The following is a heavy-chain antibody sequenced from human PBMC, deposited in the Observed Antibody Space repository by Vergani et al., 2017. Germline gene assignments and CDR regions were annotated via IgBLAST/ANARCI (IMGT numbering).Heavy chain of an antibody. CDR3: ARGWLPAAQRGFQH. D-gene: IGHD2-2*01. CDR2: INHSGST. Sequence: QVQLQQWGAGLLKPSETLSLTCAVYGGSFSGYYWSWIRQPPGKGLEWIGEINHSGSTNYNPSLKRRVTISVDTSKNQFSLKLSSVTAADTAVYYCARGWLPAAQRGFQHWGQGTLVTVSS. CDR1: GGSFSGYY. V-gene: IGHV4-34*01. J-gene: IGHJ1*01.